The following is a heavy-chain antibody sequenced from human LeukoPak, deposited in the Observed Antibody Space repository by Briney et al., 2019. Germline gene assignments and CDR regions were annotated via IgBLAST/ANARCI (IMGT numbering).Heavy chain of an antibody. V-gene: IGHV1-8*03. CDR2: MNPNSGNT. D-gene: IGHD3-9*01. Sequence: GSVNVSCKASVYTFISYDINGVRQATGQGLEWMGCMNPNSGNTGYAQKFQGRVTITRNTSISTAYMELSSLRSEDTAVYYCARVGSYRFRYFDWLFYDYWGQGTLVTVSS. CDR1: VYTFISYD. CDR3: ARVGSYRFRYFDWLFYDY. J-gene: IGHJ4*02.